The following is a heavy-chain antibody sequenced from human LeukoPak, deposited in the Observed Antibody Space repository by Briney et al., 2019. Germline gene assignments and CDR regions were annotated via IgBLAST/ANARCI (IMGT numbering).Heavy chain of an antibody. CDR3: ARHSGYGSGWYGH. D-gene: IGHD6-19*01. CDR1: GGSISSYY. J-gene: IGHJ5*02. Sequence: PSETLSLTCTVSGGSISSYYWSWIRQPPGKGLEWIGYIYYSGSTNYNPSLKSRVTISVDTSKNQFSLKLSSVTAADTAVYYCARHSGYGSGWYGHWGQGTLVTVSS. CDR2: IYYSGST. V-gene: IGHV4-59*08.